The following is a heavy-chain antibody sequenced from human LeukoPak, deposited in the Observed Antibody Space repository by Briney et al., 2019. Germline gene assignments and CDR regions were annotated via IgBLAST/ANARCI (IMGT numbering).Heavy chain of an antibody. CDR2: IYHSGST. Sequence: SETLSLTCAVSGGSISSGGYSWSWIRQPPGKGLEWIGYIYHSGSTYYNPSLKSRVTISVDRSKNQFSLKLSSVTAADTAVYYCARGRVVAATNWFDPWGQGTLVTVS. V-gene: IGHV4-30-2*01. J-gene: IGHJ5*02. CDR3: ARGRVVAATNWFDP. CDR1: GGSISSGGYS. D-gene: IGHD2-15*01.